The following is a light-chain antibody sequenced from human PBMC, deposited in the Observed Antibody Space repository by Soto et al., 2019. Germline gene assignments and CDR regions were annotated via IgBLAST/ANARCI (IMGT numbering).Light chain of an antibody. CDR1: QGISTF. Sequence: DVQMTQSPSSLSASVGDRVTITCRASQGISTFLAWYQQKPGKVPKLLIYVASSLQSGVPSRFSGSGSGTDFTLTISSLQAEDVATYYCQKYSEAPFTFGPGTKLAIK. V-gene: IGKV1-27*01. CDR2: VAS. CDR3: QKYSEAPFT. J-gene: IGKJ3*01.